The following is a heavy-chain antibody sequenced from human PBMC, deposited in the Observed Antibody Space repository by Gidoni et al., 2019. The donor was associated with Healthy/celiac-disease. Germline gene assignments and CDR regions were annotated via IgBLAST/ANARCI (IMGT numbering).Heavy chain of an antibody. CDR3: ARHISLKRPAAAGVYSSGWNFDY. J-gene: IGHJ4*02. D-gene: IGHD6-19*01. CDR2: IYYSGST. CDR1: GGSISSSSYY. Sequence: QLQLQESGPGLVKPSETLSLTCTVSGGSISSSSYYWGWIRQPPGKGLEWIGSIYYSGSTYYNPSLKSRVTISVDTSKNQFSLKLSSVTAADTAVYYCARHISLKRPAAAGVYSSGWNFDYWGQGTLVTVSS. V-gene: IGHV4-39*01.